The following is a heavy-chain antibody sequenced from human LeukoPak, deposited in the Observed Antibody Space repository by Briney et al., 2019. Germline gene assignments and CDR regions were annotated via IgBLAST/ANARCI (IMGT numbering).Heavy chain of an antibody. CDR2: FDPEDGET. V-gene: IGHV1-24*01. Sequence: ASGKVSCKVSGYTLTELAMHWVRQAPGKGLEWMGGFDPEDGETIYAQKFQGRVTMTEDTSTDTAYMELSSLRSEDTAVYYCATAPRRWLQFNYWGQGTLVTVSS. D-gene: IGHD5-24*01. J-gene: IGHJ4*02. CDR1: GYTLTELA. CDR3: ATAPRRWLQFNY.